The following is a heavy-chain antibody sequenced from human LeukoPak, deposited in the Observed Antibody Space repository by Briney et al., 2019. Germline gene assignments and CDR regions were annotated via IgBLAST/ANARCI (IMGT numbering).Heavy chain of an antibody. CDR1: GFTFSTYW. CDR3: ARGRYNYGY. V-gene: IGHV3-7*01. D-gene: IGHD5-18*01. CDR2: IHQDGSDK. J-gene: IGHJ4*02. Sequence: GGSLRPSCAASGFTFSTYWMSWVRQAPGKGLEWVANIHQDGSDKYYVDSVKGRFTISRDNAKNPLYLQVNSLRAEDTAVYYCARGRYNYGYWGQGILVTVSS.